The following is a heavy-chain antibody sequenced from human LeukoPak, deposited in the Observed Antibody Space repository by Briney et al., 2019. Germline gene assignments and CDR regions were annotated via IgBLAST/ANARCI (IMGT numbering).Heavy chain of an antibody. CDR1: GFTFSSYW. V-gene: IGHV3-7*01. D-gene: IGHD4-23*01. CDR2: IKQDGSEK. J-gene: IGHJ4*02. CDR3: AREWMGWQLDY. Sequence: PGGSLRLSCAASGFTFSSYWMSWVRQAPGKGLEWVANIKQDGSEKYYVDSVKGRFTISRDNAKNSLYLQMNSLRAKDTAVYYCAREWMGWQLDYWGQGTLVTVSS.